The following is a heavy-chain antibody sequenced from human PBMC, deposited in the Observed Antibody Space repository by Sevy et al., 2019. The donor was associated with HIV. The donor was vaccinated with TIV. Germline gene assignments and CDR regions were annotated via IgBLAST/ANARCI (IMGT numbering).Heavy chain of an antibody. CDR3: VRDRPGPKHYMDV. Sequence: GGSLRLSCVASGFIFSTDWMHWVRQAPGKGLVWVSRIDTDGSDTSYADSVKGRFTISIDNAKNTLYLQMNSLSAEDTAVYYCVRDRPGPKHYMDVWGKGTTVTVSS. CDR1: GFIFSTDW. CDR2: IDTDGSDT. J-gene: IGHJ6*03. V-gene: IGHV3-74*01.